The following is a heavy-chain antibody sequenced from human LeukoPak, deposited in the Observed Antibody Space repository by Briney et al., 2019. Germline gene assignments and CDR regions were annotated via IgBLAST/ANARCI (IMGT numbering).Heavy chain of an antibody. D-gene: IGHD6-19*01. J-gene: IGHJ4*02. Sequence: GGSLRLSCAASGFTFSSYAMSWVRQAPGKGLEWVSAISGSGGSTYYADSVKGRFTISRDNSKNTLYLQMSSLRAEDTAVYYCVKDRVSSGWHYWGQGTLVTVSS. CDR3: VKDRVSSGWHY. V-gene: IGHV3-23*01. CDR2: ISGSGGST. CDR1: GFTFSSYA.